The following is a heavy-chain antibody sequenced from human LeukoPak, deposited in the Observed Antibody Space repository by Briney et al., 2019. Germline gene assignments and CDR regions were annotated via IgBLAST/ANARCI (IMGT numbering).Heavy chain of an antibody. V-gene: IGHV2-5*02. CDR3: AKAGYGSGSYLRYYYYCMDV. CDR2: IYWDDDK. Sequence: SGPTLLKPTQTLTLTCTLSGLSLNTAGVGVGWIRQPPGKALEWLSLIYWDDDKRYNPSLKTRLTITKDTSKNQVVLTVTNMDAVDTATYYCAKAGYGSGSYLRYYYYCMDVWSQGTTVTVSS. CDR1: GLSLNTAGVG. J-gene: IGHJ6*02. D-gene: IGHD3-10*01.